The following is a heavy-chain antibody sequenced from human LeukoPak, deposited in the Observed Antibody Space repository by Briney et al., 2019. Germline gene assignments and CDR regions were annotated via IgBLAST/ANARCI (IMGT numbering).Heavy chain of an antibody. J-gene: IGHJ4*02. CDR1: GGSVSGYY. Sequence: SETLSLTCAVYGGSVSGYYWSWIRQPPGKGREGSGEINHSGSTNYNPSLKRRVTISLDTSKHQFSLKLSSVTAADTAVYYCARSSDTMIVVVIFPTPSVFDYWGQGTLVTVSS. V-gene: IGHV4-34*01. CDR2: INHSGST. CDR3: ARSSDTMIVVVIFPTPSVFDY. D-gene: IGHD3-22*01.